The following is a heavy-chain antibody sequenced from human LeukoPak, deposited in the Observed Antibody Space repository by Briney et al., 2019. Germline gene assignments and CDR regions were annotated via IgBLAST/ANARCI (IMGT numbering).Heavy chain of an antibody. Sequence: SETLSLTCAVSGGSISSGGYSWSWIRQPPGKGLEWIGYIYHSGSTYYNPSLKSRVTISVDRSKNQFSLKLSSVTAADTAVYYCARGRGYYYYYGMDVWGQGTTVTVSS. V-gene: IGHV4-30-2*01. CDR3: ARGRGYYYYYGMDV. J-gene: IGHJ6*02. CDR2: IYHSGST. CDR1: GGSISSGGYS.